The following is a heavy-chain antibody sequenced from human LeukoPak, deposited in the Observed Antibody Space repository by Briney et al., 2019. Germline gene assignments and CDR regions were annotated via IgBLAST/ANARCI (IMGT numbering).Heavy chain of an antibody. CDR3: ARWGEYYDILTAYSTGAYYFDI. V-gene: IGHV1-2*02. CDR2: INPNSGGT. J-gene: IGHJ2*01. D-gene: IGHD3-9*01. CDR1: GYTFTGYY. Sequence: ASVKVSCKASGYTFTGYYMHWVRQAPGQGLEWMGWINPNSGGTNYAQKFQGRVTMTRDTSISTAYMELSRLRSDDTAVYYCARWGEYYDILTAYSTGAYYFDIWGRGTLVTVSS.